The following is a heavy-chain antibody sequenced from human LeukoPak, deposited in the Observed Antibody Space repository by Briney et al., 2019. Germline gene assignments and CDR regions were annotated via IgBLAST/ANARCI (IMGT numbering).Heavy chain of an antibody. J-gene: IGHJ4*02. CDR3: ARKRGRDYYFDY. D-gene: IGHD3-16*01. CDR1: GGSISSSSYY. V-gene: IGHV4-39*07. Sequence: SETLSFTCTVSGGSISSSSYYWGWIRQPPGKGLEWIGSIYYSGSTYYNPSLKSRVTISVDTSKNQFSLKLSSVTAADTAVYYCARKRGRDYYFDYWGQGTLVTVSS. CDR2: IYYSGST.